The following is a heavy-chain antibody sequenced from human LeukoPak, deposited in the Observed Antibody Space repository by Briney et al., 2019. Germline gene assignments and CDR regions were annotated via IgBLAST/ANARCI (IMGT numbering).Heavy chain of an antibody. V-gene: IGHV1-18*01. Sequence: ASVKVSCKASGYTFTSYGISWVRLAPGQGLEWMGWISAYNGNTNYAQKLQGRVTMTTDTSTSTAYMELRSLRSDDTAVYYCARDLKAYYYDSSGPRGYWGQGTLVTVSS. D-gene: IGHD3-22*01. CDR1: GYTFTSYG. CDR3: ARDLKAYYYDSSGPRGY. J-gene: IGHJ4*02. CDR2: ISAYNGNT.